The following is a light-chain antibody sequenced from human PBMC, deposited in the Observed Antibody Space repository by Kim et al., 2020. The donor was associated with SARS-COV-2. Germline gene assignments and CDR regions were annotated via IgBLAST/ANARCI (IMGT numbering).Light chain of an antibody. V-gene: IGLV2-14*03. CDR3: TSYRSSGYV. CDR2: DVF. J-gene: IGLJ1*01. Sequence: QSALTQPASVSGSPGQSITISCTGTSSDVGGYNYVSWYQQYPGKAPKLMIYDVFKRPSGVSNRFSGSKSGSTASLTISGLQAEDAADYYCTSYRSSGYVFGTGTKVTVL. CDR1: SSDVGGYNY.